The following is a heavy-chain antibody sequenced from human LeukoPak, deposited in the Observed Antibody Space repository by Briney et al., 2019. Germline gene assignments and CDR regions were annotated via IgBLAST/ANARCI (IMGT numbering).Heavy chain of an antibody. CDR3: ARASLYYPFDY. J-gene: IGHJ4*02. CDR2: INTDGSST. Sequence: PGGSLRLPCAASGFTFSSYWMHWVRQAPGKGLVWVSRINTDGSSTSYADSVKGRFTISRDNAKNTLYLQMNSLRAEDTAVYYCARASLYYPFDYWGQGTLVTVSS. D-gene: IGHD1-26*01. CDR1: GFTFSSYW. V-gene: IGHV3-74*01.